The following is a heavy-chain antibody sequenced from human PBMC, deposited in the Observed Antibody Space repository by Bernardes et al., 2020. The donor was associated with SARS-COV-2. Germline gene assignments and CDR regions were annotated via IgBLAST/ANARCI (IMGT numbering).Heavy chain of an antibody. CDR1: GFSFRSYG. CDR3: AKSIINSYYYSMDV. Sequence: VGSLSLSCAASGFSFRSYGMHWVRQAPGKGLEWVAVISYAVFCLKKTNTVKGRFTISRDNSKNTLYLQMSTLRAEDTATYYCAKSIINSYYYSMDVWGQGTTVTISS. V-gene: IGHV3-30*18. CDR2: ISYAVFCL. J-gene: IGHJ6*02. D-gene: IGHD1-26*01.